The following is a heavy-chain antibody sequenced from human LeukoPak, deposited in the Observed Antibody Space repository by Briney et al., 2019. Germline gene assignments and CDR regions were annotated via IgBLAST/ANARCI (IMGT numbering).Heavy chain of an antibody. Sequence: GGSLRLSCAASGFTFRSYEMNGVREAPGKGLEWVSYTRSSGSTIYYADSVKGRFTISRDNAKNSLYLQMNSLRAEHTAVYYCAELGITMIGGVWGKGTTVTIPS. CDR3: AELGITMIGGV. V-gene: IGHV3-48*03. CDR2: TRSSGSTI. CDR1: GFTFRSYE. J-gene: IGHJ6*04. D-gene: IGHD3-10*02.